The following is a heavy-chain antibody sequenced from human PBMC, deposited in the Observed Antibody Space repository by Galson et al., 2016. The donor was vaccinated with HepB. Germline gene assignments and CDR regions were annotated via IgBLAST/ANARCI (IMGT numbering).Heavy chain of an antibody. Sequence: SVKVSCKASGYTFKTYNIHWVRQAPGQRLEWMGWINAGNGNTKYSQKFQGRVTITRDTSASTDYMELSSLRSEDTAVYYCSKTNSGIYDYWGQGTLVTVSS. CDR1: GYTFKTYN. D-gene: IGHD1-26*01. CDR3: SKTNSGIYDY. J-gene: IGHJ4*02. CDR2: INAGNGNT. V-gene: IGHV1-3*01.